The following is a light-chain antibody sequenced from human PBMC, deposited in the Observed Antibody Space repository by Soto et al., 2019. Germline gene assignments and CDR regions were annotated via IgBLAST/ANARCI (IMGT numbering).Light chain of an antibody. J-gene: IGLJ2*01. CDR3: CSFAGRKTCV. V-gene: IGLV2-23*02. CDR1: GTDVGTYNF. CDR2: EVT. Sequence: QSVLTQPASVSGSPGQSITISCTGSGTDVGTYNFVSWFQRHPGKAPQLIIYEVTERPTEVSPRFSGSNSVNTSSLTSSGLRAEDEADYFCCSFAGRKTCVFGGGTKLTVL.